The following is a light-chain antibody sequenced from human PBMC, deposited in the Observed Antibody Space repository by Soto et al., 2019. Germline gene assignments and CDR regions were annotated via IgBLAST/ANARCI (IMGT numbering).Light chain of an antibody. CDR3: QQYGSSPPIT. CDR1: QSVSSSY. Sequence: EIVLTQSPGTLSLSPLERTTLXCRASQSVSSSYLAWYQQKPGQAPRLLIYGASSRATGIPDRFSGSGSGTDFTLTISRLEPEDFAVYYCQQYGSSPPITFGQGTRLEI. J-gene: IGKJ5*01. CDR2: GAS. V-gene: IGKV3-20*01.